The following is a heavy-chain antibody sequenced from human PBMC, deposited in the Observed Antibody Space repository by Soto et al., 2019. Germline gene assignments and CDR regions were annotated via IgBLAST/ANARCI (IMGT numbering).Heavy chain of an antibody. CDR2: INPNSRGT. CDR1: GYTFTDYV. CDR3: ARVTLKAGNGFDP. J-gene: IGHJ5*02. V-gene: IGHV1-2*02. Sequence: QVQLVQSGAEVKKPWASVNVACKASGYTFTDYVLPWVRQAPGQGFEWMGWINPNSRGTNYAQKFQGRVTMTRDTSNSTASMELRGLTSAAPALYYCARVTLKAGNGFDPWGQGTLVTVSS.